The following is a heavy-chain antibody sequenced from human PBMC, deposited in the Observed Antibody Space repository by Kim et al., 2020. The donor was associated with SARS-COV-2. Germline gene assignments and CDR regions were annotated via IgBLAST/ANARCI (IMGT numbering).Heavy chain of an antibody. Sequence: SETLSPTCTVSGGSISSSSYYWGWIRQPPGKGLEWIGSIYYSGSTYYNPSLKSRVTISVDTSKNQFSLKLSSVTAADTAVYYCAREPSPHWGQGTLVTVSS. V-gene: IGHV4-39*07. CDR3: AREPSPH. CDR2: IYYSGST. CDR1: GGSISSSSYY. J-gene: IGHJ4*02.